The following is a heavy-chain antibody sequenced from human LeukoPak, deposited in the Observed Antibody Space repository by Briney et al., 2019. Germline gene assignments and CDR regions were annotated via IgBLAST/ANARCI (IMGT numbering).Heavy chain of an antibody. D-gene: IGHD3-10*01. CDR2: IYWNDNK. V-gene: IGHV2-5*01. Sequence: SGPTLVKPTQTLTLTRTFSGFSLSRNTVGVGWIRQPPGRALEWLASIYWNDNKRYRPSLRDRVTITKDTSKNQEVLTMTNMDPVDTATYYCAHRGVVREKYFLHWGQGTLVTVS. J-gene: IGHJ1*01. CDR1: GFSLSRNTVG. CDR3: AHRGVVREKYFLH.